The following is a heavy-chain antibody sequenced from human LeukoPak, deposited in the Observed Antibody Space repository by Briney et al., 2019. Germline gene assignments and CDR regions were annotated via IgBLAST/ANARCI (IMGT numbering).Heavy chain of an antibody. Sequence: SGGSLRLSCAASGFTVSLNHLSWVRQAPGKGVVWVSVIYSGGSTNYADSVKGRFTISRDNSKNTLYLQMNSLRAEDTAVYYCARDRSGSYFGNFDYWGQGTLVTVSS. V-gene: IGHV3-53*01. D-gene: IGHD1-26*01. CDR3: ARDRSGSYFGNFDY. CDR2: IYSGGST. CDR1: GFTVSLNH. J-gene: IGHJ4*02.